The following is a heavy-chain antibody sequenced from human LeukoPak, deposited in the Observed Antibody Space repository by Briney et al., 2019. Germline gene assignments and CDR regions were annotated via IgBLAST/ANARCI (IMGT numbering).Heavy chain of an antibody. CDR1: GFTFSSYG. D-gene: IGHD4-23*01. CDR2: ISYDGSNK. CDR3: AKLIASGGNSVSY. Sequence: GRSLRLSCAASGFTFSSYGMHWVRQAPGKGLEGVAVISYDGSNKYYADSVKGRFTISRDNSKNTLYLQMNSLTAEDTAVYYCAKLIASGGNSVSYWGQGTLVTVSS. V-gene: IGHV3-30*18. J-gene: IGHJ4*02.